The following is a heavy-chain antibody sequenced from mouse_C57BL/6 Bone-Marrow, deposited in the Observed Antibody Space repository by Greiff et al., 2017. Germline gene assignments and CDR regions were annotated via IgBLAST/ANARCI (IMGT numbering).Heavy chain of an antibody. CDR2: IYPGDGDT. CDR1: GYAFSSYW. V-gene: IGHV1-80*01. J-gene: IGHJ3*01. Sequence: VQLQQSGAELVKPGASVKFSCKASGYAFSSYWMHWVKQRPGKGLEWIGQIYPGDGDTNYTGKFKGKATLTADKSSSTAYMQNSSLTTEDSAVYYESRTYYYERSWFAYWGQGTLVTVSA. CDR3: SRTYYYERSWFAY. D-gene: IGHD1-1*01.